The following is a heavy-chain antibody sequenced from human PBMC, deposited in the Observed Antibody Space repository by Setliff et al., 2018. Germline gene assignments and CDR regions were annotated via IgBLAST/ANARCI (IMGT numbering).Heavy chain of an antibody. CDR1: GASINDRNW. V-gene: IGHV4-4*02. J-gene: IGHJ6*03. Sequence: SETLSLTCAVSGASINDRNWWTWIRQSPEKGLEWIGETYQGDYTNYNPSLEGRVSMSVDTSKNQISLHLTSTTTADTALYYCTRGRQNYYYMDVWGKGTTVTVSS. CDR3: TRGRQNYYYMDV. CDR2: TYQGDYT.